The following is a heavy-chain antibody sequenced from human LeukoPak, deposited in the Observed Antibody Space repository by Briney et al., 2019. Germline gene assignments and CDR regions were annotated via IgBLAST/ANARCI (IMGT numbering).Heavy chain of an antibody. Sequence: SETLSLTCTVSGGSISSYYWSWLRQPAGKGLEWIGRIYTSGSTNYNPSLKSRVTMSVDTSKNQFSLKLSSVTAADTAVYYCARGIVVVPAAPFSDWFDPWGQGTLVTVSS. CDR2: IYTSGST. CDR1: GGSISSYY. D-gene: IGHD2-2*01. V-gene: IGHV4-4*07. CDR3: ARGIVVVPAAPFSDWFDP. J-gene: IGHJ5*02.